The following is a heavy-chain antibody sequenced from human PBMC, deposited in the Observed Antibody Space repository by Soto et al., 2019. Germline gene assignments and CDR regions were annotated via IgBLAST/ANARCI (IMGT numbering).Heavy chain of an antibody. CDR1: GGSISSYY. Sequence: PSETLSLTCTVSGGSISSYYWSWIRQPPGKGLEWIGYIYYSGSTNYNPSLKGRVTISVDTSKNQFSLKLSSVTAADTAIYYCAKRGCSSFNCAYFDCWGQGALVTVSS. J-gene: IGHJ4*02. V-gene: IGHV4-59*08. CDR2: IYYSGST. CDR3: AKRGCSSFNCAYFDC. D-gene: IGHD2-2*01.